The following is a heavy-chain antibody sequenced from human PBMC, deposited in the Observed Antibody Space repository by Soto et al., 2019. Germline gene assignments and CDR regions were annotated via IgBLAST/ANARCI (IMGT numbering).Heavy chain of an antibody. CDR1: GYTFTSYY. D-gene: IGHD3-9*01. J-gene: IGHJ4*01. V-gene: IGHV1-46*03. CDR3: ARRSYDILTGYYSNFHN. Sequence: QVQLVQSGAEVKKPGASVKVSCKASGYTFTSYYMHSVRPAPGQGLGWKGIINPRGGSTSYVQKLWGRVTMTRDTSPSTVYMELSSLRAEDTAVYYWARRSYDILTGYYSNFHNWGHGTLVTVSS. CDR2: INPRGGST.